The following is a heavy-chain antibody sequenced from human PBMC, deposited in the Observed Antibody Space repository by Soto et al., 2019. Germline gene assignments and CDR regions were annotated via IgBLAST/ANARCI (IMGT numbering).Heavy chain of an antibody. CDR3: ARAISGYVT. Sequence: ASVKVSCKASGITFSSYAMHWVRQAPGQRLEWMGWINAGNGDTRYSQIFQGRVTLTRDTSASTVYLDLSILRSEDTAIYYCARAISGYVTWGQGTLVTVSS. CDR2: INAGNGDT. CDR1: GITFSSYA. D-gene: IGHD5-12*01. J-gene: IGHJ5*02. V-gene: IGHV1-3*01.